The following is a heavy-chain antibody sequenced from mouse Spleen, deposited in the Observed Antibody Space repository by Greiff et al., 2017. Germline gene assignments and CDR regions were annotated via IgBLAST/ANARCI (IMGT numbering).Heavy chain of an antibody. J-gene: IGHJ4*01. Sequence: QVQLQQPGAELVKPGASVKLSCKASGYTFTSYWMQWVKQRPGQGLEWIGEIDPSDSYTNYNQKFKGKATLTVDTSSSTAYMQLSSLTSEDSAVYYCARSLYDPYAMDYWGQGTSVTVSS. CDR2: IDPSDSYT. CDR3: ARSLYDPYAMDY. V-gene: IGHV1-50*01. CDR1: GYTFTSYW. D-gene: IGHD1-1*01.